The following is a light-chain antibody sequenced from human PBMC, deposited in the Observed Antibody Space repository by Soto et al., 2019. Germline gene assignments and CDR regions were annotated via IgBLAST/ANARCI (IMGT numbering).Light chain of an antibody. Sequence: VMTQSPLALPVTPGEAGTLSCRASQTVSSMYLSWLQQTPGQAPRLLISDASNRATGITARFSGSGSGTDFTLTISSLEPEDFAVYYCQHRSIWPAFGQGTRLEIK. CDR3: QHRSIWPA. J-gene: IGKJ5*01. V-gene: IGKV3-11*01. CDR1: QTVSSMY. CDR2: DAS.